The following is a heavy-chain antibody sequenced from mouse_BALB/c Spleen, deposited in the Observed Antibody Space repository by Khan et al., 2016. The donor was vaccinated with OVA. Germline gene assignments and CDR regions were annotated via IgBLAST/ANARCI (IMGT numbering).Heavy chain of an antibody. J-gene: IGHJ3*01. D-gene: IGHD2-14*01. CDR3: ARGYDFFAS. V-gene: IGHV1-26*01. CDR2: INPNTYNI. Sequence: VQLQQSGPDLVKTGASVKISCMASGYSFTAYYMNWVRLSHGKSLECIGRINPNTYNINYNQKFKGKAILTVDTSSSTAYMELRSLTSEDSAVDFCARGYDFFASWGQGTLVTVSA. CDR1: GYSFTAYY.